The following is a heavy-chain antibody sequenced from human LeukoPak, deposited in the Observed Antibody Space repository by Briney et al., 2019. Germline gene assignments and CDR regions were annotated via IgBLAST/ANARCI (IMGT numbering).Heavy chain of an antibody. D-gene: IGHD5-18*01. CDR2: ISASGGNT. J-gene: IGHJ4*02. CDR3: ARDSWIQVWTQIDY. CDR1: GFTFSSYV. Sequence: GGSLRLSCAASGFTFSSYVMTWVRQAPGKGLEWVSAISASGGNTYYADSVKGRFTISRDNAKNSLYLQMNSLRAEDTAVYYCARDSWIQVWTQIDYWGQGTLVTVSS. V-gene: IGHV3-23*01.